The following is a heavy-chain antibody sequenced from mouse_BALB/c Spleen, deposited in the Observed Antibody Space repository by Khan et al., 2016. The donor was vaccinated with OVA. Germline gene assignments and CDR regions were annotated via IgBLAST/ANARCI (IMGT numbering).Heavy chain of an antibody. CDR2: ISYSGST. CDR3: ARTARIKY. CDR1: GYSITSGYG. D-gene: IGHD1-2*01. V-gene: IGHV3-2*02. Sequence: EVQLQESGPGLVKPSQSLSLTCTVTGYSITSGYGWNWIRQFPGNKLEWMGYISYSGSTNYNPSLKSRISITRDTSKNQFFMKLNSVTTEDTATYYCARTARIKYWGQGTTLTVSS. J-gene: IGHJ2*01.